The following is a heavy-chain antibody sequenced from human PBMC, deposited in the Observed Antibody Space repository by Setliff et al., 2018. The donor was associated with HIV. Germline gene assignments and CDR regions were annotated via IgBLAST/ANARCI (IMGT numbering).Heavy chain of an antibody. J-gene: IGHJ4*02. Sequence: SETLSLTCTVSGGSISNYYWSWIRQPPGKGLQWIGYIYYSGSTNYNPSLKSRVTISVDTSKNQFSLELSSVTAADTAVYYCARSMGAFDYWGPGALVTVSS. D-gene: IGHD1-26*01. V-gene: IGHV4-59*12. CDR3: ARSMGAFDY. CDR1: GGSISNYY. CDR2: IYYSGST.